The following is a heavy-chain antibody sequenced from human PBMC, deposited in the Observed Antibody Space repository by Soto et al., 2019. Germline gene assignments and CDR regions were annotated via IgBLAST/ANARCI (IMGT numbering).Heavy chain of an antibody. Sequence: GSLRLSCAASGFTFSDYYMSWFRQAPGKGLEWVSYISGSGSITHDADSVKGRFTISRDNAKNSLYLQMNSLRAEDTAIYYCARVGSTLAAGTPDYWGQGTLVTVSS. D-gene: IGHD6-13*01. J-gene: IGHJ4*02. CDR1: GFTFSDYY. V-gene: IGHV3-11*01. CDR2: ISGSGSIT. CDR3: ARVGSTLAAGTPDY.